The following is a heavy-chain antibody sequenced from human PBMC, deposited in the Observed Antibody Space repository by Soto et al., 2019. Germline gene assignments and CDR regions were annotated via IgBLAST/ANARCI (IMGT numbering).Heavy chain of an antibody. CDR2: INPIFGTA. V-gene: IGHV1-69*12. D-gene: IGHD2-15*01. Sequence: QVQLVQSGAEVKKPGSSVKVSCKASGGTFSSYAISWVRQAPGQGLEWMGGINPIFGTANYAQKFQGRVTITADESTSTAYMELSSLRSEDTAVYYCATESRYCSGGSCYFLPSIYYWGQGTLVTVSS. CDR3: ATESRYCSGGSCYFLPSIYY. CDR1: GGTFSSYA. J-gene: IGHJ4*02.